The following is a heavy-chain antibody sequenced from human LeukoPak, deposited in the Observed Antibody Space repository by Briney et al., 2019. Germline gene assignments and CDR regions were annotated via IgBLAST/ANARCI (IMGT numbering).Heavy chain of an antibody. CDR3: ARHQRISGSGYYIDY. Sequence: PSETLSLTCTVSGASISSSSHYWGWIRQPPGEGLEWIGSIHYSGSTYYKLSLRSRVTMFVGTSNNQFSLKLSSVTAADTAVYYCARHQRISGSGYYIDYWGQGTLVAVSS. CDR2: IHYSGST. J-gene: IGHJ4*02. CDR1: GASISSSSHY. V-gene: IGHV4-39*01. D-gene: IGHD3-22*01.